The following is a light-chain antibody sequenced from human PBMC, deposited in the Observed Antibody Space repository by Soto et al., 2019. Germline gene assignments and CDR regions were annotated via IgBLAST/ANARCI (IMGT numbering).Light chain of an antibody. CDR3: QQLNSYTFT. Sequence: DIQLTQSPSFLSASVGDRVTITCRASQGISSYLAWYQQRPGKAPKLLIYAASTLQSGVPSRFSGSGSGTDFTLTTSSLQPEDFATYCCQQLNSYTFTFGPGTKVDIK. V-gene: IGKV1-9*01. CDR1: QGISSY. J-gene: IGKJ3*01. CDR2: AAS.